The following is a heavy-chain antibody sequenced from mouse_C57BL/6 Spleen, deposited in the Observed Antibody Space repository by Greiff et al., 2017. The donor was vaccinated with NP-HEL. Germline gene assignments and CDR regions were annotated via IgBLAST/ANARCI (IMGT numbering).Heavy chain of an antibody. J-gene: IGHJ4*01. D-gene: IGHD2-2*01. CDR1: GYTFTDYN. Sequence: EVQLQQSGPELVKPGASVKMSCKASGYTFTDYNMHWVKQSHGKSLEWIGYINPNNGGTSYNQKFKGKATLTVNKSSSTAYMELRSLTSEDSAVDYCARYGYEGCYAMDYWGQGTSVTVSS. CDR2: INPNNGGT. CDR3: ARYGYEGCYAMDY. V-gene: IGHV1-22*01.